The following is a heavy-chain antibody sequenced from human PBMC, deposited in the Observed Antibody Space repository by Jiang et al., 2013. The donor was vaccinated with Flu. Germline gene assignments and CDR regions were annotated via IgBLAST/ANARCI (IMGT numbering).Heavy chain of an antibody. CDR1: GYTFTSYD. J-gene: IGHJ6*02. Sequence: SGYTFTSYDINWVRQATGQGLEWMGWMNPNSGNTGYAQKFQGRVTMTRNTSISTAYMELSSLRSEDTAVYYCARERAGSPGHYGMDVWGQGTTVTVSS. V-gene: IGHV1-8*01. CDR3: ARERAGSPGHYGMDV. D-gene: IGHD3-10*01. CDR2: MNPNSGNT.